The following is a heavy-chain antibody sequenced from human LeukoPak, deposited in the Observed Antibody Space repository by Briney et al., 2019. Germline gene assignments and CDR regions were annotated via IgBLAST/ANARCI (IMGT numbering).Heavy chain of an antibody. V-gene: IGHV4-61*01. CDR2: IYYSGST. J-gene: IGHJ3*02. Sequence: PSQTLSLTCTVSGGSISSGSYYWSWIRQPPGKGLEWIGYIYYSGSTNYNPSLKSRVTISVDTSKNQFSLKLSSVTAADTAVYYCAREYTNAFDIWGQGTMVTVSS. D-gene: IGHD1-1*01. CDR3: AREYTNAFDI. CDR1: GGSISSGSYY.